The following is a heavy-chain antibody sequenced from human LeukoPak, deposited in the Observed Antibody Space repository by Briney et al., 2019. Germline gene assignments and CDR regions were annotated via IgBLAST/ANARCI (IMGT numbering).Heavy chain of an antibody. CDR3: ARGQQWLEAFDY. CDR1: GGAFTGYY. D-gene: IGHD6-19*01. J-gene: IGHJ4*02. Sequence: GASVKVSCKASGGAFTGYYIHWVRQAPGQGLQWMGWINPNSGFAHYPQNFQGRLTMTRDTSISTVYMELSRLRSDDTAVYYCARGQQWLEAFDYWGLGTLVTVSS. V-gene: IGHV1-2*02. CDR2: INPNSGFA.